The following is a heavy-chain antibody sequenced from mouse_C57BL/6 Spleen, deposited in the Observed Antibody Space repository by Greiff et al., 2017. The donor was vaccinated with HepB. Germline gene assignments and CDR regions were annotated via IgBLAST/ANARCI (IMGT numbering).Heavy chain of an antibody. CDR2: IDPEDGET. CDR3: AIYYGGSYYYAMDY. V-gene: IGHV14-2*01. CDR1: GFNIKDYY. J-gene: IGHJ4*01. D-gene: IGHD1-1*01. Sequence: EVQVVESGAELVKPGASVKLSCTASGFNIKDYYMHWVKQRTEQGLEWIGRIDPEDGETKYAPKFQGKATITADTSSNTAYLQLSSLTSEDTAVYYCAIYYGGSYYYAMDYWGQGTSVTVSS.